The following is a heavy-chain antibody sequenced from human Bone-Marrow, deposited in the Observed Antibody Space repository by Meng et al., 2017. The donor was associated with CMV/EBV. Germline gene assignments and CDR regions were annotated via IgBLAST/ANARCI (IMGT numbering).Heavy chain of an antibody. J-gene: IGHJ4*02. D-gene: IGHD1-26*01. CDR3: ARVAWELLFDY. Sequence: GGSLRLSCAASGFTFSNYAMSWVRQAPGKGLEWVSVIYSGGSTYYADSVKGRFTISRDNSKNTLYLQMNSLRAQDTAVYYCARVAWELLFDYWGQGTLVTVSS. V-gene: IGHV3-66*02. CDR2: IYSGGST. CDR1: GFTFSNYA.